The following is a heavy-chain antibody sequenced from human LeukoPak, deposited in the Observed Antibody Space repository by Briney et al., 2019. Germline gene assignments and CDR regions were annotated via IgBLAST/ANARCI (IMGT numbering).Heavy chain of an antibody. D-gene: IGHD3-16*01. Sequence: PGGSLRLSCAASGFTVSSNYMSWVRQAPGKGLEWVSVIYSGGSTNYADSVKGRFTISRDNAKNSLYLQMNSLRAEDTAVYYCARDRFEDVWGQGTTVTVSS. V-gene: IGHV3-53*01. J-gene: IGHJ6*02. CDR2: IYSGGST. CDR3: ARDRFEDV. CDR1: GFTVSSNY.